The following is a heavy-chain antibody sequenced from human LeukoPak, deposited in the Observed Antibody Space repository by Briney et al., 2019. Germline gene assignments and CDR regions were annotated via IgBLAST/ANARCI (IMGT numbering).Heavy chain of an antibody. CDR2: ISYDGSNK. CDR1: GFTFSSYG. CDR3: AQQVGYCSSGSCYFTY. D-gene: IGHD2-15*01. V-gene: IGHV3-30*03. Sequence: GGSLRLSCAASGFTFSSYGMHWVRQAPGKGLEWVAVISYDGSNKYYADSVKGRFTISRDNSKNTLYLQMNSLRAEDTAVYYCAQQVGYCSSGSCYFTYWGQGTLVTVSS. J-gene: IGHJ1*01.